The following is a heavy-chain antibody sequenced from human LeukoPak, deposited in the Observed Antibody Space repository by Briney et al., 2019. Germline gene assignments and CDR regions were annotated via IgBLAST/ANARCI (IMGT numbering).Heavy chain of an antibody. CDR2: ISVSGGTT. Sequence: GGSLRLSCAASGFTFSSYSMNWVRQAPGKGLEWVSAISVSGGTTNYADSVKGRFTISRDNSKNTLYLQMNSLRAEDTAVYYCAKRFYYDSSGYGAFDIWGQGTMVTVSS. J-gene: IGHJ3*02. CDR1: GFTFSSYS. V-gene: IGHV3-23*01. CDR3: AKRFYYDSSGYGAFDI. D-gene: IGHD3-22*01.